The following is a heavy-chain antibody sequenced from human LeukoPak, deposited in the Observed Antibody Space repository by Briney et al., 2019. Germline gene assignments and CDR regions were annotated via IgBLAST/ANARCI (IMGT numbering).Heavy chain of an antibody. D-gene: IGHD4-23*01. Sequence: PSETLSLTCTVSGGSISSYCWSWIRQPPGKGLEWIGYIYDSGSTNYNPSLKSRVTISVDTSKNQISLKLSSVTAADTAVYYCARGDYGGNSVDYWGQGTLVTVSS. CDR3: ARGDYGGNSVDY. CDR1: GGSISSYC. V-gene: IGHV4-59*01. CDR2: IYDSGST. J-gene: IGHJ4*02.